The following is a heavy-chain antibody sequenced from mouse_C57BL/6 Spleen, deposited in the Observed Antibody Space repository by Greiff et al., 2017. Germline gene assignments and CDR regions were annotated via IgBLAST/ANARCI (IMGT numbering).Heavy chain of an antibody. Sequence: QVQLQQSGPGLVQPSQSLSITCTVSGFSLTSYGVHWVRQSPGKGLEWLGVIWSGGSTDYHAAFISRLSISKYNSKSQVFFKMNSLQADDTAICDCDRISYGSYAMDYWGQGTSVTVSS. D-gene: IGHD2-1*01. CDR2: IWSGGST. J-gene: IGHJ4*01. CDR3: DRISYGSYAMDY. CDR1: GFSLTSYG. V-gene: IGHV2-2*01.